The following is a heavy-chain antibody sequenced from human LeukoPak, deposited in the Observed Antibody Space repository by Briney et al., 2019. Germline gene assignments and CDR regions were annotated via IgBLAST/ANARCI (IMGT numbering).Heavy chain of an antibody. D-gene: IGHD6-19*01. CDR2: ISSSGSTI. CDR3: ARDYSSAWPDAFDI. J-gene: IGHJ3*02. Sequence: PGGSLRLSCAASEFTFSTYAMSWIRQAPGKGLEWVSYISSSGSTIYYADSVKGRFTISRDNARNSLYLQMNSLRAEDTAVYYCARDYSSAWPDAFDIWGQGTMVTVSS. V-gene: IGHV3-11*01. CDR1: EFTFSTYA.